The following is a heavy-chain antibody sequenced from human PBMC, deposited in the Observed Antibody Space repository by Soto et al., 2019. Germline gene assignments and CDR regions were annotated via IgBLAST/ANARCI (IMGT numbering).Heavy chain of an antibody. J-gene: IGHJ6*02. CDR3: ASVSTVDYYGMDV. Sequence: QVQLQESGPGLVKPSQTLSLTCTVSGGSISSGGYYWSWIRQHPGKGLEWIGYIYYSGSTYYNPSLKGRITISVDTSKNQFSLKLSSVTAADTAVYYGASVSTVDYYGMDVWGQGTTVTVSS. CDR1: GGSISSGGYY. D-gene: IGHD4-17*01. CDR2: IYYSGST. V-gene: IGHV4-31*03.